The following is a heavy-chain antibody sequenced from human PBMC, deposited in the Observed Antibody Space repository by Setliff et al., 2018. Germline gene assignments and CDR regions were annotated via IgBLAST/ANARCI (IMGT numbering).Heavy chain of an antibody. D-gene: IGHD3-10*01. CDR2: LTSSGAPT. J-gene: IGHJ6*02. CDR3: AKLRTPGTGYYYYAMDV. CDR1: GFTFSNYA. Sequence: GGSLRLSCAASGFTFSNYAMSWLRQAPGKGLEWVSTLTSSGAPTYYTDSVRGRFTISRDNSKNTLYLQMNSLRAEDTAVYYCAKLRTPGTGYYYYAMDVWGQGTTVTVSS. V-gene: IGHV3-23*01.